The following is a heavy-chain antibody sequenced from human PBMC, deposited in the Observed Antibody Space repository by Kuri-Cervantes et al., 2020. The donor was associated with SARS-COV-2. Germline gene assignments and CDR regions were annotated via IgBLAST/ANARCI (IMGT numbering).Heavy chain of an antibody. V-gene: IGHV3-7*01. Sequence: GESLKISCAATGFTFSSYWMSWVRQAPGKGLEWVANIKQDGSEKYYVDSVKGRFTISRDNAKNSLYLQMNSLRAEDTAVYYCARWGVYYFGYWGQGTLVTVSS. D-gene: IGHD3-16*01. J-gene: IGHJ4*02. CDR2: IKQDGSEK. CDR1: GFTFSSYW. CDR3: ARWGVYYFGY.